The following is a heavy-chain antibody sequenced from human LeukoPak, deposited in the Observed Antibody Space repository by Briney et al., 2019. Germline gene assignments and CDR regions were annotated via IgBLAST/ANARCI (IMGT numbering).Heavy chain of an antibody. D-gene: IGHD3-22*01. CDR2: VSAYNGVT. V-gene: IGHV1-18*01. J-gene: IGHJ4*02. CDR1: GYTFTSYA. CDR3: ARVDLYYDSSGYSQAANDY. Sequence: ASVKVSCKASGYTFTSYAMHWVRQAPGQGLEWMGWVSAYNGVTNYAQNFQGRVTMTTHTPTSTAYMELRSLRSDDTAVYYCARVDLYYDSSGYSQAANDYWGQGTPVTVSS.